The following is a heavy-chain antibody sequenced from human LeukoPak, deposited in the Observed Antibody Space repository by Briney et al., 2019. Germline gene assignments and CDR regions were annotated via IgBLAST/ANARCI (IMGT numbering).Heavy chain of an antibody. CDR2: IYASGIT. J-gene: IGHJ4*02. V-gene: IGHV4-4*09. Sequence: KPSETLSLTCTASGGSISSDYWSWIRQPPGKGLEWIGWIYASGITNYNPSLNSRVTISVDTSKNQFSLKLTSVTAADTAVYYCARLGSGWPFDYWGQGTLVTVSS. D-gene: IGHD6-25*01. CDR1: GGSISSDY. CDR3: ARLGSGWPFDY.